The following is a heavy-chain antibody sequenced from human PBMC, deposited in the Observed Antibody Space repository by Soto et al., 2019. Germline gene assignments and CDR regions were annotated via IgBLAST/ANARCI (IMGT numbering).Heavy chain of an antibody. Sequence: LRLSCAASGFTFSSYSMNWVRQAPGKGLEWVSSISSSSSYIYYADSVKGRFTISRDNAKNSLYLQMNSLRAEDTAVYYCARKRARRGDYYGMDVWGQGTTVTGSS. D-gene: IGHD6-6*01. CDR2: ISSSSSYI. V-gene: IGHV3-21*01. J-gene: IGHJ6*02. CDR1: GFTFSSYS. CDR3: ARKRARRGDYYGMDV.